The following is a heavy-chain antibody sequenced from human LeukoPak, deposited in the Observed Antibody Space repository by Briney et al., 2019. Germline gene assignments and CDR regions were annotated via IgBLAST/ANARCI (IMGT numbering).Heavy chain of an antibody. V-gene: IGHV3-21*01. CDR3: ARFGYCSSISCYAV. J-gene: IGHJ4*02. CDR1: GFTFSHYG. CDR2: ISASGNYI. D-gene: IGHD2-2*01. Sequence: GGSLRLSCATSGFTFSHYGMHWVRQAPGKGLEWVSSISASGNYIYYADSVKGRFTISRDSAKSSLYLQMNSLRAEGTAVYYCARFGYCSSISCYAVWGQGTLVTVSS.